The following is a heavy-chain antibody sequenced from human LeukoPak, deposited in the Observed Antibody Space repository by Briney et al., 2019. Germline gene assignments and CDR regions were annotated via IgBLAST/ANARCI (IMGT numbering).Heavy chain of an antibody. D-gene: IGHD3-16*01. J-gene: IGHJ4*02. CDR2: VSISSGTI. CDR3: ARAMSTFGGVRNYFDS. Sequence: GGSLRLSCAASGFTFTGHNMNWVRQAPGKGLEWVSFVSISSGTIYYADSVKGRFSISRDNAKSSLDLQMNSLRAEDTAVYYCARAMSTFGGVRNYFDSWGQGTLVTVSS. V-gene: IGHV3-48*04. CDR1: GFTFTGHN.